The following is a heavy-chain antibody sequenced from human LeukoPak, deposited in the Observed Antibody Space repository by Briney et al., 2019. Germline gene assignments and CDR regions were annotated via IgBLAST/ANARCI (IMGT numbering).Heavy chain of an antibody. CDR2: IYTSGST. D-gene: IGHD4/OR15-4a*01. CDR1: GGSISSGSYY. V-gene: IGHV4-61*02. J-gene: IGHJ4*02. CDR3: AGATGAFDY. Sequence: PSETLSLTCTVSGGSISSGSYYWSWIRQPAGKGLEWIGRIYTSGSTNYNPSLKSRVTISVDTSKNQFSLKLSSVTAADTAAYYCAGATGAFDYWGQGTLVTVSS.